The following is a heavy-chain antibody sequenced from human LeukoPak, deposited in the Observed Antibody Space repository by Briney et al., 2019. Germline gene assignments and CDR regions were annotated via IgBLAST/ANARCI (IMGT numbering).Heavy chain of an antibody. D-gene: IGHD6-19*01. CDR3: ARDLNGYRSGWWVAFVI. CDR2: IDHSGNT. J-gene: IGHJ3*02. V-gene: IGHV4-34*01. CDR1: GGSFSGYY. Sequence: ETLSLTCAVYGGSFSGYYWSWIRQPPGKVLEWIWEIDHSGNTNYNPSLKIRVTISIDTSKNQSSLKLSSVTSADTAVYYFARDLNGYRSGWWVAFVIWGQGRMVTVSS.